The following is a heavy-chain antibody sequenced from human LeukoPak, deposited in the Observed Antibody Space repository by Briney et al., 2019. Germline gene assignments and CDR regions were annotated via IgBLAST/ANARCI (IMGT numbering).Heavy chain of an antibody. CDR3: ARDRGETYDFWSGSPPNWFDP. V-gene: IGHV3-21*01. J-gene: IGHJ5*02. D-gene: IGHD3-3*01. CDR1: GFTFSSYS. CDR2: FSTGSVYI. Sequence: GGSLRLSCAASGFTFSSYSMNWVRQAPGRGRRGFPPFSTGSVYIYHADSVKGRFTISRDNAKNSLYLQMNSLRAEDTAVYYCARDRGETYDFWSGSPPNWFDPWGQGTLVTVSS.